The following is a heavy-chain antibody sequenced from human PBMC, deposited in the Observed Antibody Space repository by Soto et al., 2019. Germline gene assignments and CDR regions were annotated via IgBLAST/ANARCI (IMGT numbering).Heavy chain of an antibody. CDR3: ARPVNYYYYYMDV. CDR1: GGSIRSSTSY. V-gene: IGHV4-39*01. Sequence: SETLSLTCTVSGGSIRSSTSYWGWIRQPPGKGLEWIGSINYSGSTYYSPSLKSRVTISADTSKNQFPLKLSSVTAADTAVYYCARPVNYYYYYMDVWGKGTMVTVSS. CDR2: INYSGST. J-gene: IGHJ6*03.